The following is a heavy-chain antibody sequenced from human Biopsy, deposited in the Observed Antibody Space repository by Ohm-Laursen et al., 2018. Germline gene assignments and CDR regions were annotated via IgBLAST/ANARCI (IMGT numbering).Heavy chain of an antibody. V-gene: IGHV1-69*13. J-gene: IGHJ5*02. CDR3: ARGGGYNWNNGWFDP. D-gene: IGHD1/OR15-1a*01. CDR1: GYTFTTYG. CDR2: IIGIFRTA. Sequence: ASVKVSCKASGYTFTTYGISWVRQAPGQGLEWMGGIIGIFRTAHYAQKFQGRVTITADEFMSTAYMELSSLRSEDTAVYYCARGGGYNWNNGWFDPWGQGTLVTVSS.